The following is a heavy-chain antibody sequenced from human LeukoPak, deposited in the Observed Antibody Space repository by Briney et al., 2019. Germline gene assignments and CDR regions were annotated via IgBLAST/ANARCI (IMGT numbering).Heavy chain of an antibody. CDR2: IIPIFGTA. Sequence: ASVKVSCKASGGTFSSYAISWVRQAPGQGLEWMGGIIPIFGTANYAQKFQGRVTITADESTSTAYMELSSLRSEDTAVYYCATLVATGYYMDVWGKGTTVTVSS. CDR3: ATLVATGYYMDV. D-gene: IGHD5-12*01. J-gene: IGHJ6*03. V-gene: IGHV1-69*13. CDR1: GGTFSSYA.